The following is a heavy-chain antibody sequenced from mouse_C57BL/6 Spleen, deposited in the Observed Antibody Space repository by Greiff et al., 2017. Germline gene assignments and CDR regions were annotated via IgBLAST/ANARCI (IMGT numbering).Heavy chain of an antibody. J-gene: IGHJ4*01. D-gene: IGHD6-1*01. Sequence: QVQLKQSGPGLVAPSQSLSITCTVSGFSLTSYAISWVRQPPGKKLECIGVIWNGGGTNYNPALKSRLSISKDNSKSQDFLQMNSLQTEDTARYYCARNKAGTWAMDYWGQGTSVTVSS. V-gene: IGHV2-9-1*01. CDR3: ARNKAGTWAMDY. CDR2: IWNGGGT. CDR1: GFSLTSYA.